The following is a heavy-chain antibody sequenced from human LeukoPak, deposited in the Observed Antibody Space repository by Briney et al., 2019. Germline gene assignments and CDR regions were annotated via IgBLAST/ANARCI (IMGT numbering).Heavy chain of an antibody. J-gene: IGHJ4*02. CDR2: ISSSSSTI. Sequence: GGSLRLSCAASGFTFSTYSMNWVRQAPGKGLEWVSYISSSSSTIYYADSVKGRFTISRDNAKNSLYLQMNSLRAEDTAVYYCARGLSGYASSLGYWGQGTLVTVSA. CDR1: GFTFSTYS. D-gene: IGHD6-6*01. CDR3: ARGLSGYASSLGY. V-gene: IGHV3-48*01.